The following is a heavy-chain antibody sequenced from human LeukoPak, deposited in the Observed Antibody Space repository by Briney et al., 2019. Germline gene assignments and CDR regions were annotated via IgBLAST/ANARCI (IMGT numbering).Heavy chain of an antibody. D-gene: IGHD1-26*01. V-gene: IGHV1-46*01. CDR2: INPSGGST. J-gene: IGHJ4*02. CDR1: GYTFTSYY. CDR3: ARDRGSGSYFGY. Sequence: GASVKVSCKASGYTFTSYYMHWVRQAPGQGLEWMGIINPSGGSTSYAQKFQGRVTMTRDTSISTAYMELSRLISDDTAVYYCARDRGSGSYFGYWGQGTLVTVSS.